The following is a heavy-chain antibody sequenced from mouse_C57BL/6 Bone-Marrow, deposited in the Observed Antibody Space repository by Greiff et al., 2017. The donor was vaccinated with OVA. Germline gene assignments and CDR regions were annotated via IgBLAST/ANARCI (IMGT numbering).Heavy chain of an antibody. CDR2: IRYSGST. J-gene: IGHJ4*01. Sequence: VQLQESGPGMVKPSQSLSLSCTVTGYSITSGYDWHWIRNFPENKLECMDYIRYSGSTNYNPSLKSRVSLTHDTSYNQFFLKLNSVTTEDTAADYCARAGGNSPMDDWGQGTSVTVSS. V-gene: IGHV3-1*01. CDR1: GYSITSGYD. CDR3: ARAGGNSPMDD. D-gene: IGHD2-1*01.